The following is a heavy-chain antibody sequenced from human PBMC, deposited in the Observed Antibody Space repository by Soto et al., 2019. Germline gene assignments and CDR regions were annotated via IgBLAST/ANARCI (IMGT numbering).Heavy chain of an antibody. CDR3: ARDRVIVGATTPYYSGMDV. D-gene: IGHD1-26*01. Sequence: EVQLVESGGGLVKPGGSLRLSCAASGFTFSSYSMNWVRQAPGKGLEWVSSISSSSSYIYYADSVKGRFTISRDNAKNSLYLPMNSLRAEDTAVYYCARDRVIVGATTPYYSGMDVWGQGTTVTVS. CDR1: GFTFSSYS. V-gene: IGHV3-21*01. CDR2: ISSSSSYI. J-gene: IGHJ6*02.